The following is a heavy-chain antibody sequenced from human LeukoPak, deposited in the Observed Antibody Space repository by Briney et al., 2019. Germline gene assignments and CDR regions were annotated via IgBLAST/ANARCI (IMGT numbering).Heavy chain of an antibody. CDR1: GFTFSSYW. CDR2: IKQDGSEK. CDR3: TTSYSSSWYASGTDY. V-gene: IGHV3-7*01. J-gene: IGHJ4*02. D-gene: IGHD6-13*01. Sequence: PGGSLRLSCATSGFTFSSYWMSWVRQAPGKGLEWVANIKQDGSEKHYVDSVKGRFTISRDNAKNSLYLQMNSLRDEDTAVYYCTTSYSSSWYASGTDYWGQGTLVTVSS.